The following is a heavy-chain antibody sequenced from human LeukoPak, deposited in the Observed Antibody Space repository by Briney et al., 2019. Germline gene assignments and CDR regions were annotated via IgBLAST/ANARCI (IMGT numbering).Heavy chain of an antibody. CDR2: INHSGST. Sequence: KPSETLSLTCAVYGGSFSGYYWSWIRQPPGKGLEWIGEINHSGSTNYNPSLKSRVTISVDTSKNQFSLKLSSVTAADTAVYYCARELVVPAAIYYYYGMDVWGQGTTVTVSS. CDR3: ARELVVPAAIYYYYGMDV. CDR1: GGSFSGYY. J-gene: IGHJ6*02. D-gene: IGHD2-2*01. V-gene: IGHV4-34*01.